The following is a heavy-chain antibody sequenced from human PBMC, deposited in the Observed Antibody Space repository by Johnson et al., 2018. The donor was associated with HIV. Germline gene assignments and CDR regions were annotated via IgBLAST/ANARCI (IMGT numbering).Heavy chain of an antibody. CDR2: INWNGGSI. D-gene: IGHD3-16*01. V-gene: IGHV3-20*04. J-gene: IGHJ3*02. CDR1: GFNFDDYA. Sequence: VQLVESGGGVVRPGGSLRLSCAASGFNFDDYAMSWVRQVPGKGLEGVSGINWNGGSIGYADSVKGRFTISRDNAKKSLYLQMNSLRDEDTDLYYCARGRPWGWELRRDAFDIWGQGTMVTVSS. CDR3: ARGRPWGWELRRDAFDI.